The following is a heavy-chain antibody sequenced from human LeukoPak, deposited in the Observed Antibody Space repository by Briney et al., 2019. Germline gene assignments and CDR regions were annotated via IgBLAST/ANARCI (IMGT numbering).Heavy chain of an antibody. CDR1: GYTFTGYY. CDR3: ARGAIVVVPAAISAFDI. CDR2: INPNSGGT. J-gene: IGHJ3*02. D-gene: IGHD2-2*01. V-gene: IGHV1-2*02. Sequence: ASVKVSCKASGYTFTGYYMHWVRQAPGQGLEWMGWINPNSGGTNYAQKFQGRVTMTRDTSISTAYMELSRLRSDDTAVYYCARGAIVVVPAAISAFDIWGHGTMVTVSS.